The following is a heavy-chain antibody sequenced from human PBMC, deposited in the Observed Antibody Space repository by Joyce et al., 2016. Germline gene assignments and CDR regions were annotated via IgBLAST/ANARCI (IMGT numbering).Heavy chain of an antibody. J-gene: IGHJ6*02. CDR1: GVTFTNYW. V-gene: IGHV3-7*03. CDR3: VGGTGMDL. CDR2: IKNDGSEK. D-gene: IGHD1-1*01. Sequence: EVQLVESGGGLVQPGGSLRLSCAVSGVTFTNYWMKWVRQAPGKGLEWVASIKNDGSEKYYVDSVKGRFTISRDNAKNSLYLQMNSLRAGDTALYYCVGGTGMDLWGQGTTVTVSS.